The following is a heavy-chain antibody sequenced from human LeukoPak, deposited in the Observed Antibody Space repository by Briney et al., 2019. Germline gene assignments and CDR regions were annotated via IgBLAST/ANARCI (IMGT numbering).Heavy chain of an antibody. Sequence: GGSLRLSCEVSGFTFSDSWMHWVRQTPGKWLVWVSRMYGDMSDISYADSVKSRFTISRDNAKNTVYLQMNSLRGEDTAVYYCARDLGLRGSTWGQGTLVTVSS. CDR2: MYGDMSDI. CDR3: ARDLGLRGST. J-gene: IGHJ5*02. CDR1: GFTFSDSW. V-gene: IGHV3-74*01. D-gene: IGHD4-23*01.